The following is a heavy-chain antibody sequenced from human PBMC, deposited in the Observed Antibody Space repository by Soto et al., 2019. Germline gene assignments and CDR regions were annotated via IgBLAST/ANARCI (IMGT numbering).Heavy chain of an antibody. J-gene: IGHJ4*02. Sequence: ASVKVSCKASGYTFINHGINWVRQAPGQGLEWMGWISPYNGNTNYAQKFQGRVTMTTDTSTTTAYMELRSLRSDDTAVYYCARYHYYDSSGYYFDCWGQGTLVTVSS. CDR2: ISPYNGNT. V-gene: IGHV1-18*01. D-gene: IGHD3-22*01. CDR3: ARYHYYDSSGYYFDC. CDR1: GYTFINHG.